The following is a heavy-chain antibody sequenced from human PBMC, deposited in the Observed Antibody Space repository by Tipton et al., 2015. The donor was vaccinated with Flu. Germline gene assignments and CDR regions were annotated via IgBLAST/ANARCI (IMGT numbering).Heavy chain of an antibody. D-gene: IGHD3-22*01. CDR2: IFRTGST. CDR1: GQSISSDYY. Sequence: TLSLTCTISGQSISSDYYWGWIRQPPGKGLEWIGNIFRTGSTYHNPSLRSRVTISVDTSKNQFSLKVFSVTAADTAVYYCAREKLPSTYYDTSGYVDYWGQGTLVTVSS. V-gene: IGHV4-38-2*02. CDR3: AREKLPSTYYDTSGYVDY. J-gene: IGHJ4*02.